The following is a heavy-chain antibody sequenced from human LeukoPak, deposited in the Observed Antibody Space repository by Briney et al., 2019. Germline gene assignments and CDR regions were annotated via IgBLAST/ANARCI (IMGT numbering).Heavy chain of an antibody. CDR1: GFTVSSNY. D-gene: IGHD4-11*01. CDR2: IDSGGST. CDR3: ARELSTVTTNHFDY. V-gene: IGHV3-66*02. Sequence: GGSLRLSCAASGFTVSSNYMSWVRQAPGKGLEWVSVIDSGGSTYYADSVKGRFTISRDNSKNTLYLQMNSLRAEDTAVYYCARELSTVTTNHFDYWGQGTLVTVSS. J-gene: IGHJ4*02.